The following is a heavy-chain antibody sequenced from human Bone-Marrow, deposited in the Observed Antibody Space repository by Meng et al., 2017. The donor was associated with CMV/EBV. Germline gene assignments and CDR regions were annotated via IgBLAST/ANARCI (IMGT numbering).Heavy chain of an antibody. V-gene: IGHV4-34*01. CDR1: GGSFSGYY. J-gene: IGHJ4*02. D-gene: IGHD3-16*02. CDR2: INHSGST. CDR3: ARGRGALSRNVWGSYRHFDY. Sequence: SETLSLTCAVYGGSFSGYYWSWIRQPPGKGLEWIGEINHSGSTNYNPSLKSRVTISVDTSKNQFSLKLSSVTAADTAVYYCARGRGALSRNVWGSYRHFDYWGQGTRVTVSS.